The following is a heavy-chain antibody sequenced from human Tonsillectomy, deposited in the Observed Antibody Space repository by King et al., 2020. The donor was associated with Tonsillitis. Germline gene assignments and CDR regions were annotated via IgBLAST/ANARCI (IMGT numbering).Heavy chain of an antibody. D-gene: IGHD3-3*01. Sequence: QLQESGPGLAKPSQTLSLTCTVSCGSISSGDYCWSWIRQHPGKGLEWIGYIFYSGSTYHNPSLKSRVSMSVDTSKNQFSLKLSSVTAADTAVYYCARWGVVIKGFDYWGQGALVTVSS. J-gene: IGHJ4*02. CDR1: CGSISSGDYC. CDR2: IFYSGST. V-gene: IGHV4-31*03. CDR3: ARWGVVIKGFDY.